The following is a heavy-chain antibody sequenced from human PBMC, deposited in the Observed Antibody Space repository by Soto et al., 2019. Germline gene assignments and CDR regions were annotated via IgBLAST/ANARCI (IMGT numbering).Heavy chain of an antibody. J-gene: IGHJ6*02. Sequence: GASVKVSCKASGYTFTSYDINWVRQATGQGLEWMGWMNPNSGNTGYAQKFQGRVTMTRNTSISTAYMELSSLRSEDTAVYYCARWRSAWRFEYYYYCMDVWGQGTTVTVSS. V-gene: IGHV1-8*01. CDR2: MNPNSGNT. CDR1: GYTFTSYD. CDR3: ARWRSAWRFEYYYYCMDV. D-gene: IGHD2-21*01.